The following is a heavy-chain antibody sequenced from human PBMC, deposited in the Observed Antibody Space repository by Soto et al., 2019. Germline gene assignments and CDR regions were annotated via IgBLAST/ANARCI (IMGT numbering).Heavy chain of an antibody. CDR3: ARAVRRAGDAFDI. CDR2: MNPNSGNT. J-gene: IGHJ3*02. Sequence: ASVKVSCKASGYTFTSYDINWVRQATGQGLEWMGWMNPNSGNTGYAQKFQGRVTMTRNTSISTAYMELSSLRSEDTAVYYCARAVRRAGDAFDIWGQGTMVTVSS. CDR1: GYTFTSYD. V-gene: IGHV1-8*01. D-gene: IGHD3-10*01.